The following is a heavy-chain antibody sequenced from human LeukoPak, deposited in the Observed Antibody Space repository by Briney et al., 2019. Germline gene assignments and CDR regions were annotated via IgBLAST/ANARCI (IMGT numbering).Heavy chain of an antibody. J-gene: IGHJ6*04. V-gene: IGHV4-59*01. CDR3: ARDPITMVRGVSYYYGMDV. CDR1: GGSISSYY. CDR2: IYYSGST. Sequence: PSETLSLTCTVSGGSISSYYWSWIRQPPGKGLEWIGYIYYSGSTNYNPSLKGRVTISVDTSKNQFSLKLSSVTAADTAVYYCARDPITMVRGVSYYYGMDVWGKGTTVTVSS. D-gene: IGHD3-10*01.